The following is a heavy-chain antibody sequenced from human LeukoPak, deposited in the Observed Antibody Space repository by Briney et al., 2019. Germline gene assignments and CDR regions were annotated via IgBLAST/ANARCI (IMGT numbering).Heavy chain of an antibody. CDR2: ISAYNGNT. CDR3: ARVLGCSGGSCYSNWFDP. D-gene: IGHD2-15*01. Sequence: GASVKVSCKASGYTFASYGISWVRQAPGQGLEWTGWISAYNGNTNYAQKLQGRVTMTTDTSTSTAYMELRSLRSDDTAVYYCARVLGCSGGSCYSNWFDPWGQGTLVTVSS. CDR1: GYTFASYG. J-gene: IGHJ5*02. V-gene: IGHV1-18*01.